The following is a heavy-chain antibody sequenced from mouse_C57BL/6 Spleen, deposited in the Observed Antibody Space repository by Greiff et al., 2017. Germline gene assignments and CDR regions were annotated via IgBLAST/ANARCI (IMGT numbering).Heavy chain of an antibody. CDR3: SRDYDYGGGNYFDY. CDR1: GYSFTDYN. V-gene: IGHV1-39*01. Sequence: EVKLQESGPELVKPGASVKISCKASGYSFTDYNMNWVKQSNGKSLEWIGVINPNYGTTSYNQKFKGKATLTVDQSSSTAYMQLNSLTSEDSAVYYCSRDYDYGGGNYFDYWGQGTTLTVSS. J-gene: IGHJ2*01. CDR2: INPNYGTT. D-gene: IGHD2-4*01.